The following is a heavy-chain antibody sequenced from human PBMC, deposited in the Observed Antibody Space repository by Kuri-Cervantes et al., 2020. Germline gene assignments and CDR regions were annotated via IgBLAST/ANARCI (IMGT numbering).Heavy chain of an antibody. CDR3: ARAGAINTVDF. J-gene: IGHJ4*02. CDR1: GFTFSSYW. V-gene: IGHV3-7*01. D-gene: IGHD5-24*01. Sequence: GGSLRLSCTASGFTFSSYWMSWVRQTPGKGLEWVANINQDGSETYYVDSVKGRFTISRDNAKNSLFLQVTSLTAEDTAIHYCARAGAINTVDFWGRGTLVTVSS. CDR2: INQDGSET.